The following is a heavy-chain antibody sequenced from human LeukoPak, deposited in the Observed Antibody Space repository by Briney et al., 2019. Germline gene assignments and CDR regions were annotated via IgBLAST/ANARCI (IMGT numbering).Heavy chain of an antibody. D-gene: IGHD1-1*01. CDR1: GDSISRES. CDR2: SYDSWRM. Sequence: PSETLSLTCTVSGDSISRESWSWIRQAPGKGLECIGYSYDSWRMNYNPSLQSRVTISLDTSENRLSLQLSSVTAADTAVYYCARRIQLWSYWHFDLWGRGTLVTVTS. J-gene: IGHJ2*01. V-gene: IGHV4-4*08. CDR3: ARRIQLWSYWHFDL.